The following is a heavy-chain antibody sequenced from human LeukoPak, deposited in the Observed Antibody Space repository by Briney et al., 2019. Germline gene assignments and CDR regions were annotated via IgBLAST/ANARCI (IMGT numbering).Heavy chain of an antibody. CDR2: ISSSSSYI. V-gene: IGHV3-21*01. J-gene: IGHJ6*03. CDR1: GFTFSSYS. D-gene: IGHD3-16*01. Sequence: GGSLRLSCAASGFTFSSYSMKWVRQAPGTGLEWVSSISSSSSYIYYADSVKGRFTISRDNAKNSLYLQMNSLRAEDTAVYYCARDVYAFEGYYMDVWGKGTTVTVSS. CDR3: ARDVYAFEGYYMDV.